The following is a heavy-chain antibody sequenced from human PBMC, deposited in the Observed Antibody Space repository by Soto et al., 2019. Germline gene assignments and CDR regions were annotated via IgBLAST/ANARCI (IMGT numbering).Heavy chain of an antibody. V-gene: IGHV3-30-3*01. CDR3: ARDLNWNDGAWAYYYYYYGMDV. J-gene: IGHJ6*02. CDR2: ISYDGSNK. D-gene: IGHD1-1*01. CDR1: GFTFSSYA. Sequence: PGGSLRLSCAASGFTFSSYAMRWVRQAPGKGLEWVAVISYDGSNKYYADSVKGRFTISRDNSKNTLYLQMNSLRAEDTAVYYCARDLNWNDGAWAYYYYYYGMDVWGQGTTVTVS.